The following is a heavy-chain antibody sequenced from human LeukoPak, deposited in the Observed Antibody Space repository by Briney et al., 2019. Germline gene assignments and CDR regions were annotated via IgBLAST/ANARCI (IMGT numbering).Heavy chain of an antibody. Sequence: SETLSLTCTVSGGSISSYYWSWIRQPAGKGLEWSGRIYTSGSTNYNPSLKSRVTMSVDTSKNQFSLKLSSVTAADTAVYYCARGAAARHHYYYYMDVWGKGTTVTVSS. CDR2: IYTSGST. D-gene: IGHD6-13*01. V-gene: IGHV4-4*07. J-gene: IGHJ6*03. CDR3: ARGAAARHHYYYYMDV. CDR1: GGSISSYY.